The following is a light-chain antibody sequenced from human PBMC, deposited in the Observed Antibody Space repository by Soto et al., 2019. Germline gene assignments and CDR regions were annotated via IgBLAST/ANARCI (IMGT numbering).Light chain of an antibody. CDR1: QGIRDE. V-gene: IGKV1-6*01. J-gene: IGKJ1*01. Sequence: AIQMTQSSSSLSASVGDRVTITCRASQGIRDELGWYQQKAGKAPNLLISAASRLQSGVPSRFSGRGSGTDFTLTISSLHPEDFATYYCLQDYDYPRTLGQGTKVDIK. CDR3: LQDYDYPRT. CDR2: AAS.